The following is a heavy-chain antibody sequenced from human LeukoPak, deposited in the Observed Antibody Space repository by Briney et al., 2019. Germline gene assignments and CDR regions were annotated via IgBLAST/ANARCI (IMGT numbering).Heavy chain of an antibody. CDR1: GFTFSSYG. CDR2: IRNDGSNK. V-gene: IGHV3-30*02. D-gene: IGHD1-26*01. J-gene: IGHJ3*02. CDR3: AKDPSYSATLPGDAFDI. Sequence: GGSLRLSCAASGFTFSSYGMHWVRQAPGKGLEWVAFIRNDGSNKYYADSVKGRFTISRDNSKNTLYLQMNSLRAEDTAVYYCAKDPSYSATLPGDAFDIWGQGTMVTVSS.